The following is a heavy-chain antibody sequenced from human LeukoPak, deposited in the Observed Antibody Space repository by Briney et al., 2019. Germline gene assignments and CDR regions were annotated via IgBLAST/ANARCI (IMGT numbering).Heavy chain of an antibody. CDR1: GYTFTGYY. J-gene: IGHJ4*02. V-gene: IGHV1-2*06. CDR3: ARAEQWQSHFDY. CDR2: INPNSGGT. Sequence: ASVKVSCKASGYTFTGYYMHWVRQAPGQGLEWMGRINPNSGGTNYAQKFQGRVTMTRDTSISTAYMELSRLRSGDTAVYYCARAEQWQSHFDYWGQGTLVTVSS. D-gene: IGHD6-19*01.